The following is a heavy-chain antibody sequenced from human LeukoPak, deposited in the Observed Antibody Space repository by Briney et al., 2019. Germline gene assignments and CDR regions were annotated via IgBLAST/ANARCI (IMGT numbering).Heavy chain of an antibody. CDR1: GGSISSGGYY. CDR3: ATFYDSSGYYAAP. V-gene: IGHV4-31*03. J-gene: IGHJ5*02. CDR2: IYYSGSA. D-gene: IGHD3-22*01. Sequence: SQTLSLTCTVSGGSISSGGYYWSWIRQHPGKGLEWIGYIYYSGSAYYNPSLKSRVTISVDTSKNQFSLKLSSVTAADTAVYYCATFYDSSGYYAAPWGQGTLVTVSS.